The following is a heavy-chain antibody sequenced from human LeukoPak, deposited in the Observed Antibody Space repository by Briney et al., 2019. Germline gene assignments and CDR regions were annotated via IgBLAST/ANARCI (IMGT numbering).Heavy chain of an antibody. Sequence: SETLSLTCAVYGGSFSGYYWSWIRQPPGKGLEWIGEINHSGSTNYNPSLKSRVTISVDTSKNQFSLKLSSVTAADPAVYYCARAYPPPQQLVHLDYWGQGTLVTVSS. V-gene: IGHV4-34*01. CDR2: INHSGST. D-gene: IGHD6-13*01. J-gene: IGHJ4*02. CDR1: GGSFSGYY. CDR3: ARAYPPPQQLVHLDY.